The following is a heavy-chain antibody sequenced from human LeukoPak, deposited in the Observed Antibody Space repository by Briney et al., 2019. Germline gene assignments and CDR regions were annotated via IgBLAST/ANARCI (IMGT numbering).Heavy chain of an antibody. CDR2: IRYDGSNK. CDR3: AKSGYQLLPTYFDY. J-gene: IGHJ4*02. Sequence: GGSLRLSCAASGFTFSSYEMYWVRQAPGKGLEWVAFIRYDGSNKYYADSVKGRFTISRDNSKNTLYLQMNSLRAEDTAVYYCAKSGYQLLPTYFDYWGQGTLVTVSS. D-gene: IGHD2-2*01. V-gene: IGHV3-30*02. CDR1: GFTFSSYE.